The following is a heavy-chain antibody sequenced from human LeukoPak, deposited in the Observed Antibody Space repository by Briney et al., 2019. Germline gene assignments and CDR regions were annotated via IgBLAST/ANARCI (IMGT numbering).Heavy chain of an antibody. J-gene: IGHJ1*01. CDR2: IYYSGST. Sequence: PSETLSLTCTVSGGSISSYYWSWIRQPPGKGLEWIGYIYYSGSTNYNPSLKSRVTISVDTSKNQFSLKLSSVTAADTAVYYCAGLDRGHPEYFQHWGQGTLVTVSS. D-gene: IGHD3-10*01. CDR1: GGSISSYY. V-gene: IGHV4-59*01. CDR3: AGLDRGHPEYFQH.